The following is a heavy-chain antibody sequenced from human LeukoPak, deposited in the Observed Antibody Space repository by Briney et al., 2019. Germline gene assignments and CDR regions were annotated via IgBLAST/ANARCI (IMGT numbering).Heavy chain of an antibody. CDR3: AKSAEPYYYGMDV. Sequence: GGSLRLSCAASGFTFSSYGMHWVRQAPGKGLEWVAVISYDGSNKYCADSVKGRFTISRDNAKNSLYLQMNSLRAEDTALYYCAKSAEPYYYGMDVWGQGTTVTVSS. J-gene: IGHJ6*02. CDR2: ISYDGSNK. V-gene: IGHV3-30*18. CDR1: GFTFSSYG.